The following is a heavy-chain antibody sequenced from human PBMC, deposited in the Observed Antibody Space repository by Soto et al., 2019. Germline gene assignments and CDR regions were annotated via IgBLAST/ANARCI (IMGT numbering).Heavy chain of an antibody. J-gene: IGHJ4*02. CDR3: ARDYYDSSGRPTIDY. CDR1: GGSFSGYY. CDR2: INHSGST. V-gene: IGHV4-34*01. D-gene: IGHD3-22*01. Sequence: QVQLQQWGAGLLKPSETLSLTCAVYGGSFSGYYWSWIRQPPGKGLEWIGEINHSGSTNYNPSLTSRVTLSVDTYKNQFSLKLSSVTAADTAVYYCARDYYDSSGRPTIDYWGQGTLVTVSS.